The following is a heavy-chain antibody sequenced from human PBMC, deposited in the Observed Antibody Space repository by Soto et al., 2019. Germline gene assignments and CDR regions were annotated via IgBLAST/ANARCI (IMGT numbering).Heavy chain of an antibody. V-gene: IGHV5-51*01. CDR2: IYPGDSDT. Sequence: GESLKISCNGSGYSFTSYWIGWVRQMPGKGLEWMGIIYPGDSDTRYSPSFQGQVHSSPDKSIITAYLQWNSLKAPDTAMYYCARQEGRSSGYYFSARPDYYFDYWGQGTLVTVSS. D-gene: IGHD3-22*01. CDR3: ARQEGRSSGYYFSARPDYYFDY. J-gene: IGHJ4*02. CDR1: GYSFTSYW.